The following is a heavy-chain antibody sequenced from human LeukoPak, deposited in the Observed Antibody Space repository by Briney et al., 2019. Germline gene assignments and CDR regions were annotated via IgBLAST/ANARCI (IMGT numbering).Heavy chain of an antibody. J-gene: IGHJ4*02. CDR1: GFTFSSYE. CDR2: ISSSGSTI. CDR3: ARDGYKGFDY. D-gene: IGHD5-24*01. V-gene: IGHV3-48*03. Sequence: GGSLRLSCAASGFTFSSYEMNWVRQAPGKGLEWVSYISSSGSTIYYADSVRGRFTISRDNAKDSLYLQMNSLRAEDTAVYYCARDGYKGFDYWGQGTLVTVSS.